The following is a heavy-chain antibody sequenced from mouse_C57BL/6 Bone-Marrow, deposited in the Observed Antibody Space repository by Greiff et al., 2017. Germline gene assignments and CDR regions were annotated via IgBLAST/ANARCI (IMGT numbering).Heavy chain of an antibody. D-gene: IGHD2-4*01. CDR3: ARYDYDGYAMDY. CDR2: ISNLAYSI. J-gene: IGHJ4*01. CDR1: GFTFSDYG. V-gene: IGHV5-15*01. Sequence: EVQLVESGGGLVQPGGSLKLSCAASGFTFSDYGMAWVRPAPRTGPEWVAFISNLAYSIYYADTVTGRFTISRENAKNTLYLEMSSLRSEDTAMYYCARYDYDGYAMDYWGQGTSVTVSS.